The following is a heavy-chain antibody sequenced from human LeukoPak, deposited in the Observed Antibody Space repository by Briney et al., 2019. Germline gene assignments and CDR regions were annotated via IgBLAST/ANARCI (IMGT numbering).Heavy chain of an antibody. CDR3: ARGNRDTSGFYFYYGMDV. CDR2: ISWDSRNI. J-gene: IGHJ6*02. Sequence: PGGSLRLSCAASGFTFDDYAMFWLRQAPGKGLEWVSGISWDSRNIGYAASVKGRFTTSRDNGKNSLYLQMNSLRPDDTALYYCARGNRDTSGFYFYYGMDVWGPGSTVTVSS. D-gene: IGHD6-19*01. CDR1: GFTFDDYA. V-gene: IGHV3-9*01.